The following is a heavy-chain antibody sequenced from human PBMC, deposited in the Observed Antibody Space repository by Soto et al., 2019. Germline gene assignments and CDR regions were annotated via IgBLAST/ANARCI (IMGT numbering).Heavy chain of an antibody. CDR1: GFTFTGSW. J-gene: IGHJ4*02. D-gene: IGHD3-10*01. Sequence: EVQLVESGGGLVQPGGSLRLSCAASGFTFTGSWMHWVRQAPGKGLVWVSRINGDGSGTSYADFVKGRFIISRDDAKNTLFLQMNGLRAEDTAVYYCARGIFGSGTANDYWGQGTWSPSPQ. CDR3: ARGIFGSGTANDY. V-gene: IGHV3-74*01. CDR2: INGDGSGT.